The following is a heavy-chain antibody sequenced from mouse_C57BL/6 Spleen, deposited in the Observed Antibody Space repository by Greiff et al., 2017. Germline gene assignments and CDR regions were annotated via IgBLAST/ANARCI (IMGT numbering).Heavy chain of an antibody. CDR3: ARDGSFYYFDY. J-gene: IGHJ2*01. Sequence: ESGPGLVKPSQSLSLTCSVTGYSITSGYYWNWIRQFPGNKLEWMGYISYDGSNNYNPSLKNRISITRDTSKNQFFLKLNSVTTEDTATYYCARDGSFYYFDYWGQGTTLTVSS. CDR1: GYSITSGYY. CDR2: ISYDGSN. V-gene: IGHV3-6*01. D-gene: IGHD2-2*01.